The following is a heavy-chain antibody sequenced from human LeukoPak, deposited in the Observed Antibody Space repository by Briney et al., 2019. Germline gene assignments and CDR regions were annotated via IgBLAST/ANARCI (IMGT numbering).Heavy chain of an antibody. V-gene: IGHV5-51*01. J-gene: IGHJ4*02. CDR1: GYIFTSYW. Sequence: GESLKISCKGSGYIFTSYWIGWVRQLPGKGLEWMGIIYPGDSDTRYRPSFQGQVTISADKSISTAYLQWSSLKASDTAMYYCARLSSSIAAAGSVPDYWGQGTLVTVSS. D-gene: IGHD6-13*01. CDR2: IYPGDSDT. CDR3: ARLSSSIAAAGSVPDY.